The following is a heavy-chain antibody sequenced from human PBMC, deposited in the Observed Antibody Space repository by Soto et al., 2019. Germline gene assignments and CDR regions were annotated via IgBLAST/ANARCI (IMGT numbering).Heavy chain of an antibody. CDR1: GFIFSSYG. D-gene: IGHD2-15*01. CDR2: ISYEGSHT. J-gene: IGHJ4*02. V-gene: IGHV3-30*18. Sequence: QVQLVESGGGVVQPGRSLRLSCAASGFIFSSYGMHWVRQAPGKGLEWVAVISYEGSHTYYADSVKGRFTITSDNSKNTLSLQMNSLSPEDRAVYYCEKKVHWGGGSGSWSAGFDYWGQGTLLTVSS. CDR3: EKKVHWGGGSGSWSAGFDY.